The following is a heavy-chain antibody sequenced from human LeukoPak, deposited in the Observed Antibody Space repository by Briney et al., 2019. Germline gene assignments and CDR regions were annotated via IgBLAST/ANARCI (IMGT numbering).Heavy chain of an antibody. V-gene: IGHV1-18*01. Sequence: ASVKVSCKVSGYTLTELSMHWVRQAPGQGLEWMGWISAYNGNTNYAQKLQGRVTMTTDTSTSTAYMELRSLRSDDTAVYYCARDPRDIVVVAAALFYFDYWGQGTLVTVSS. CDR1: GYTLTELS. J-gene: IGHJ4*02. D-gene: IGHD2-2*01. CDR3: ARDPRDIVVVAAALFYFDY. CDR2: ISAYNGNT.